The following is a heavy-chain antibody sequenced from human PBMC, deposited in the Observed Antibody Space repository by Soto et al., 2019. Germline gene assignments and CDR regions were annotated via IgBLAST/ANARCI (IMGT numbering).Heavy chain of an antibody. D-gene: IGHD3-3*01. CDR3: ARRFLEWLLPDFYYYYYYMDV. CDR2: MNPNSGNT. Sequence: EASVKVSCKASGYTFTSYDINWVRQATGQGLEWMGWMNPNSGNTGYAQKFQGRVTMTRNTSISTAYMGLSSLRSEDTAVYYCARRFLEWLLPDFYYYYYYMDVWGKGTTVTVSS. V-gene: IGHV1-8*01. J-gene: IGHJ6*03. CDR1: GYTFTSYD.